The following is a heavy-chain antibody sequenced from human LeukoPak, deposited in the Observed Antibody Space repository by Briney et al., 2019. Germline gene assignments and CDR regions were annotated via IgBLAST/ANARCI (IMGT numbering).Heavy chain of an antibody. CDR2: IYTSGST. CDR3: ARGGTWELPDY. Sequence: SETLSLTCTVSGGSISSYYWSWIRQPPGKGLEWIGYIYTSGSTNYNPSLKSRVTISVDTSKNQFSLKLSSVTAADTAVYYCARGGTWELPDYWGQGPLVTVSS. CDR1: GGSISSYY. D-gene: IGHD1-26*01. J-gene: IGHJ4*02. V-gene: IGHV4-4*09.